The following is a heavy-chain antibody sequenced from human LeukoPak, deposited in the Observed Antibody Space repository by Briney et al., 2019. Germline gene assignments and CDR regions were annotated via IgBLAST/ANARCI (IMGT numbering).Heavy chain of an antibody. CDR2: IYYSGST. Sequence: SETLSLTCTVSGGSISSYYWSCIRQPPGKGLEWIGYIYYSGSTNYNPSLKSRVTISVDTSKNHFSLKLSSVAAADTAVYYCARGYYDSSGYYWDYWGQGTLVTVSS. V-gene: IGHV4-59*01. D-gene: IGHD3-22*01. J-gene: IGHJ4*02. CDR3: ARGYYDSSGYYWDY. CDR1: GGSISSYY.